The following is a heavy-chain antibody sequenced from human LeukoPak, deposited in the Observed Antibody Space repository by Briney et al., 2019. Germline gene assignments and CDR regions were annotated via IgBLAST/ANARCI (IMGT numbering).Heavy chain of an antibody. CDR1: GYTFTSYD. J-gene: IGHJ4*02. CDR3: ARGTGYSGYDSSDY. Sequence: ASVTVSFTASGYTFTSYDINWVRQATGQGLEWMGWMNPNSGNTGYAQKFQGRVTMTRNTSISTAYMELSSLRSEDTAVYYCARGTGYSGYDSSDYWGQGTLVTVSS. V-gene: IGHV1-8*01. CDR2: MNPNSGNT. D-gene: IGHD5-12*01.